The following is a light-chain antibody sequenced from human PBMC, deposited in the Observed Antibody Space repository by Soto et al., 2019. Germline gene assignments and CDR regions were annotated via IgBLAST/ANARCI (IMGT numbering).Light chain of an antibody. CDR2: GAS. CDR1: QSLGSN. Sequence: ETVMTQSPATLSVSPGESATLSCRASQSLGSNLAWYQQRPGQAPRLLIYGASTRATGIPARFSGSGSGTEFTLTISSLQSEDFAVYYCQQYNYWPAWTFGQGTKVDI. J-gene: IGKJ1*01. V-gene: IGKV3-15*01. CDR3: QQYNYWPAWT.